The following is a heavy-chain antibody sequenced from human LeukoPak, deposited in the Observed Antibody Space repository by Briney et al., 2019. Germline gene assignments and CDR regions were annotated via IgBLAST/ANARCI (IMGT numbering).Heavy chain of an antibody. CDR3: AKQTPHRLYGMDV. CDR2: ISGSGSST. Sequence: PGGSLRLSCAASGFTFSSYAMGWVRQAPGKGLEWVSTISGSGSSTYYADSVKGRFTISRDNSKNTLYLQMNSLRAEDTAVYYCAKQTPHRLYGMDVWGQGTTVTVSS. D-gene: IGHD3-22*01. J-gene: IGHJ6*02. CDR1: GFTFSSYA. V-gene: IGHV3-23*01.